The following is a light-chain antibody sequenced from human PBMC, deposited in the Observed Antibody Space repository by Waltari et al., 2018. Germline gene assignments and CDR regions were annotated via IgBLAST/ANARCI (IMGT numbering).Light chain of an antibody. CDR1: QSLLHNDGKSY. J-gene: IGKJ4*01. V-gene: IGKV2-29*02. CDR3: QKYGSTPRP. CDR2: EIS. Sequence: EIMLTQTPLSLSVTPGQPASLPCKSNQSLLHNDGKSYLYWYLQRPGQSPQLLISEISSRFSGVPDRFSGSGSGADFTLRISRVEAEDFAVYYCQKYGSTPRPFGGGTKVEIK.